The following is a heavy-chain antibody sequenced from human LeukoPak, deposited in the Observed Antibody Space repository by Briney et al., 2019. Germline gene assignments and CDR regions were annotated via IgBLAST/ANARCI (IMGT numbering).Heavy chain of an antibody. CDR2: INPSGGST. V-gene: IGHV1-46*01. D-gene: IGHD2-21*02. J-gene: IGHJ3*02. CDR1: GYTFTSYY. CDR3: ARSISLTLTYCGGDCYQDAFDI. Sequence: ASVKVSCKASGYTFTSYYMHWVRQAPGQGLEWMGIINPSGGSTSYAQKFQGRVTITADESTSTAYMELSSLRSEDTAVYYCARSISLTLTYCGGDCYQDAFDIWGQGTMVTVSS.